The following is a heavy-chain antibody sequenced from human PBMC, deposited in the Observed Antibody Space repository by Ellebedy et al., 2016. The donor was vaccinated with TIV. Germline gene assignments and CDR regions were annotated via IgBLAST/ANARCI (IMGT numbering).Heavy chain of an antibody. CDR1: GFTFSTYS. CDR2: LNQDGSEK. V-gene: IGHV3-7*01. Sequence: GGSLRLSCAASGFTFSTYSMNWVRQAPGKGLEWVANLNQDGSEKYYVDSVKGRFTISRDNAKNSLYLQMNSLRADDTAVYYCARDPPRYYDSSGYYPFDYWGQGTLVTVSS. CDR3: ARDPPRYYDSSGYYPFDY. J-gene: IGHJ4*02. D-gene: IGHD3-22*01.